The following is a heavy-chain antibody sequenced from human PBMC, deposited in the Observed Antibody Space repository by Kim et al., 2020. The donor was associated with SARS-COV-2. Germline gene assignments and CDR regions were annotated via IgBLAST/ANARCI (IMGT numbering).Heavy chain of an antibody. V-gene: IGHV4-59*13. Sequence: SETLSLTCTVSGGAISSYYWIWIRQPPGKGLEWIGSIYYSGSTNYDPSLKSRVTISVDTAKSQFSLKLSSVTAADTAVYYCARLQVPYYYDGSGYWFDPWGQGTLVTVSS. J-gene: IGHJ5*02. CDR1: GGAISSYY. CDR3: ARLQVPYYYDGSGYWFDP. D-gene: IGHD3-22*01. CDR2: IYYSGST.